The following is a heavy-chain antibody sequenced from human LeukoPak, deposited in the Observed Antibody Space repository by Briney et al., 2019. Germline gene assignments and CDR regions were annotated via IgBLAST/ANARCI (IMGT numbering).Heavy chain of an antibody. J-gene: IGHJ4*02. Sequence: GGSLRLSCAASGFTRSGSAIHWVRQASGKGLEWVGRIRSKANNYATAYAGSVRGTFTISRDDSKNTAYLHMKNLHTEDTAVXXXXXRDDYGDYKSFAYWGQGTLVTVSS. CDR3: XXRDDYGDYKSFAY. CDR1: GFTRSGSA. D-gene: IGHD4-17*01. V-gene: IGHV3-73*01. CDR2: IRSKANNYAT.